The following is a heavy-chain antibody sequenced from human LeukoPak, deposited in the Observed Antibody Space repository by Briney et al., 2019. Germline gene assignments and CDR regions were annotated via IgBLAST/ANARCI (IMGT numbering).Heavy chain of an antibody. CDR1: GFTFSSYS. Sequence: GGSLRLSCAASGFTFSSYSMNWVPQAPGKGLEWVSSISSSSSNIYYADSVKGRFTISRDNAKNSLYLQMNSLRAEGTAVYYCARNYYGSGSYYYWGQGTLVTVSS. CDR2: ISSSSSNI. J-gene: IGHJ4*02. CDR3: ARNYYGSGSYYY. V-gene: IGHV3-21*01. D-gene: IGHD3-10*01.